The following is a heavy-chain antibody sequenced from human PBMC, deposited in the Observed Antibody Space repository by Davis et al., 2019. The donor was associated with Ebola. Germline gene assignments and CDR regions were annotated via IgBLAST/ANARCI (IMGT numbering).Heavy chain of an antibody. CDR2: INADGSAQ. CDR1: GFSFSRYW. Sequence: GESLKISCAASGFSFSRYWMAWVRRAPGEGLEWVANINADGSAQYYVDSVKGRFTISRDNAKNSLYLQMSSLRAEDTALYYCARDVRYSDYWGQGTLVTVSS. D-gene: IGHD1-14*01. V-gene: IGHV3-7*03. J-gene: IGHJ4*02. CDR3: ARDVRYSDY.